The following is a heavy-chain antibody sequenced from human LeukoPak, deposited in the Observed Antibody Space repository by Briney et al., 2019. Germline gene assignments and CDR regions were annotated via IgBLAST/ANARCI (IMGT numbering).Heavy chain of an antibody. CDR1: GYTFTDSY. CDR3: ARQPGHCSGGRCFGRRFVP. Sequence: ASVKVSCKASGYTFTDSYIHWVRQAPGQGLEWMGWINPNSGATNYPQKFQGRVTITRDTSANTAYMELTRLRSDDTAVYYCARQPGHCSGGRCFGRRFVPWGQGTLVTVSS. CDR2: INPNSGAT. D-gene: IGHD2-15*01. V-gene: IGHV1-2*02. J-gene: IGHJ5*02.